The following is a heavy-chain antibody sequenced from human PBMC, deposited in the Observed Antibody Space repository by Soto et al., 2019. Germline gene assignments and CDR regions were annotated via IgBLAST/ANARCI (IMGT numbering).Heavy chain of an antibody. Sequence: QVHLVQSGADVKKPGASVKVSCKASGYTFSTFDINWVRQATGQGLEWMGWMNPNSGNTGSAQKFQGRVTMTRNTSISTAYLALSNLRSEDTAVYFCARGYSSYYYYYMDVWGNGTTVTVSS. V-gene: IGHV1-8*01. CDR3: ARGYSSYYYYYMDV. CDR2: MNPNSGNT. J-gene: IGHJ6*03. CDR1: GYTFSTFD. D-gene: IGHD4-4*01.